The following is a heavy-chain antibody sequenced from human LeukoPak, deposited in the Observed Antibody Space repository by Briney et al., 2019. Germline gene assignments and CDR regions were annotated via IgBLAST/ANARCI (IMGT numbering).Heavy chain of an antibody. CDR1: GGSISSSSYY. Sequence: SETLSLTCTVSGGSISSSSYYWGWIRQPPGKGLEWIGSIYYSGSTHYNPSLKSRVTISVDTSKNQFSLKLSSVTAADTAVYYCARHNPGVGASSEYFQHWGQGTLVTVSS. CDR3: ARHNPGVGASSEYFQH. D-gene: IGHD1-26*01. CDR2: IYYSGST. J-gene: IGHJ1*01. V-gene: IGHV4-39*01.